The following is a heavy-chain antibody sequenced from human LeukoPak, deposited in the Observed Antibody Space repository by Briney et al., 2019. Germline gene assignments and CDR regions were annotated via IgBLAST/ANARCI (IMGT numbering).Heavy chain of an antibody. CDR1: GFIFSNSP. D-gene: IGHD4-17*01. J-gene: IGHJ4*02. CDR3: AKDQIYGDLQHDY. CDR2: IISSGGGT. Sequence: LILSCAVSGFIFSNSPMSCVRQAAGKEREWVSAIISSGGGTYYVDSVKGRFTISRDNSKNTLYLQMNSLRAEDTAVYYCAKDQIYGDLQHDYWGQGTLVTVSS. V-gene: IGHV3-23*01.